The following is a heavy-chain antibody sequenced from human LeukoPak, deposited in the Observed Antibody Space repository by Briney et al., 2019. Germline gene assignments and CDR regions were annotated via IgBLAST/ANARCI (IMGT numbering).Heavy chain of an antibody. CDR3: ARNNGMDV. CDR1: GFTFSSYS. CDR2: ISSSSTI. V-gene: IGHV3-48*04. J-gene: IGHJ6*02. Sequence: PGGSLRLSCAASGFTFSSYSMNWVRQAPGKGLEWVSYISSSSTIYYADSVKGRFTISKDNAKNSLYLQMNSLRAGDTALYHCARNNGMDVWGQGTTVIVSS.